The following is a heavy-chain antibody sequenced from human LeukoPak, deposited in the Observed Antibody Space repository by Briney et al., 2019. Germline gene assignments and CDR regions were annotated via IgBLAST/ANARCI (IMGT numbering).Heavy chain of an antibody. CDR1: EFTFSSFA. CDR3: ARDSSGYGSFDY. V-gene: IGHV3-23*01. Sequence: GGSLRLSCAASEFTFSSFAMSWVSQAPGKGLEWVSRVSGSGGSTYYADSVKGRFSISRDNSKNTLYLQMNSLRAEDTAVYYCARDSSGYGSFDYWGRGTLVTVSS. D-gene: IGHD3-22*01. CDR2: VSGSGGST. J-gene: IGHJ4*02.